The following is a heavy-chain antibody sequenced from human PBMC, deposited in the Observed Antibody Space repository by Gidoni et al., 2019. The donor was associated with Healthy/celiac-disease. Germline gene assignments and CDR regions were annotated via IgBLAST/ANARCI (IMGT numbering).Heavy chain of an antibody. CDR2: INAGNGNT. CDR1: GYTFTSYA. CDR3: ASWGYYDSSGYPLYYFDY. D-gene: IGHD3-22*01. V-gene: IGHV1-3*01. J-gene: IGHJ4*02. Sequence: QVQLVQSGAEVTKPGASVKVSCKASGYTFTSYAMHWVRQAPGQRLEWMGWINAGNGNTKYSQKFQGRVTITRDTSASTAYMELSSLRSEDTAVYYCASWGYYDSSGYPLYYFDYWGQGTLVTVSS.